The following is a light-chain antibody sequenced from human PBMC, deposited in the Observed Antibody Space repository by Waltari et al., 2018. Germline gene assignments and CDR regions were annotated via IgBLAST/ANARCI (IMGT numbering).Light chain of an antibody. CDR2: DVS. V-gene: IGLV2-14*03. CDR3: SSYISSDTLEL. Sequence: HSVLTQPASVSGSPGQSITISCTGTSSDVGGYKYVAWYQQHPGKAPKLMIYDVSNRPSGVSNRVSGSKSGDTASLTISGLQAEDEADYYCSSYISSDTLELFGGGTSLTVL. J-gene: IGLJ2*01. CDR1: SSDVGGYKY.